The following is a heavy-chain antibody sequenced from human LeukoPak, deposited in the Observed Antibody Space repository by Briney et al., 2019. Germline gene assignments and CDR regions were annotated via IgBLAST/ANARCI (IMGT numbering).Heavy chain of an antibody. Sequence: PGGSLRLSCTASGFTFGDYAMSWFRQAPGKGLEWVGFIRSKAYGGTTEYAASVKGRFTISRDDSKSIAYLQMNSLKTEDTAVYYCTREGWGLNFDYWGQGTLVTVSS. CDR1: GFTFGDYA. J-gene: IGHJ4*02. V-gene: IGHV3-49*03. CDR2: IRSKAYGGTT. D-gene: IGHD6-19*01. CDR3: TREGWGLNFDY.